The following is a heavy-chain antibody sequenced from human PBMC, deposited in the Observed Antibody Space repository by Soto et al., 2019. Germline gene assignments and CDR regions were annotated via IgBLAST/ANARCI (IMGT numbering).Heavy chain of an antibody. CDR1: GYTFTGYY. V-gene: IGHV1-69*13. D-gene: IGHD3-22*01. CDR3: ARGAATKIFVVIYDALEI. Sequence: SVKVSCKASGYTFTGYYMHWVRQAPGQGLEWMGGIIPVFGTPNHAQKFQGRVTISADESTRTVNMELSSLRSDDTAVYYCARGAATKIFVVIYDALEIWGQGTMVPVSS. CDR2: IIPVFGTP. J-gene: IGHJ3*02.